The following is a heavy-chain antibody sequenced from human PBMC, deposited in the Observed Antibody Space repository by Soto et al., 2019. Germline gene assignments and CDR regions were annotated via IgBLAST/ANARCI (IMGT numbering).Heavy chain of an antibody. CDR1: AGTFSSYA. D-gene: IGHD2-2*01. CDR3: ARGSYCSSTSCYGRHYFDY. CDR2: IIPIFGTA. J-gene: IGHJ4*02. Sequence: SVKVSCKASAGTFSSYAISWVRQAPGQGLEWMGGIIPIFGTANYAQKFQGRVTITADESTSTAYMELSSLRSEDTAVYYCARGSYCSSTSCYGRHYFDYWGQGTLVTVS. V-gene: IGHV1-69*13.